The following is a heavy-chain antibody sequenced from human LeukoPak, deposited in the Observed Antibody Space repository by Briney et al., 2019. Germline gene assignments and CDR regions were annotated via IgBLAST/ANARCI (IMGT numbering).Heavy chain of an antibody. D-gene: IGHD6-13*01. Sequence: GGSLRLSCAASGFTFSSYAMSWVRQAPGKGLEWVSAISGSGGSTYYADSVKGRFTISRDNSKNTLYLQMNSLRAEDTAEYYCAKGAKYSSSWYGDYWGQGTLVTVSS. CDR2: ISGSGGST. CDR3: AKGAKYSSSWYGDY. J-gene: IGHJ4*02. V-gene: IGHV3-23*01. CDR1: GFTFSSYA.